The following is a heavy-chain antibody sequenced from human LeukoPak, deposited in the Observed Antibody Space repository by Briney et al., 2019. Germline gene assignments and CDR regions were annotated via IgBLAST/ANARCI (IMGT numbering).Heavy chain of an antibody. D-gene: IGHD4-23*01. Sequence: ASVKVSCKASGYTFTSYYMHWVRQAPGQGLEWLGIINPSGGSTSYAQKFQGRVTMTRDTSTSTVYMELSSLRSEDTAVYYCARDSMVVTLDYWGQGTLVTVSS. CDR2: INPSGGST. CDR1: GYTFTSYY. CDR3: ARDSMVVTLDY. V-gene: IGHV1-46*01. J-gene: IGHJ4*02.